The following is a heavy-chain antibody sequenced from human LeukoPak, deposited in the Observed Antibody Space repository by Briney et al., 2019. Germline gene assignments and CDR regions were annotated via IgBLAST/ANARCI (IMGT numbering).Heavy chain of an antibody. CDR3: ATGAGCGY. J-gene: IGHJ4*02. V-gene: IGHV3-7*03. D-gene: IGHD6-19*01. CDR1: GFTFSSYW. Sequence: AGRSLRPSCAASGFTFSSYWMTWVRQAPGKGLEWVANIKQDGTERNYVDSVKGRFTIYRDNAKNSLYLQMNTLRDEDTAVYYCATGAGCGYWGQGTLFTVSS. CDR2: IKQDGTER.